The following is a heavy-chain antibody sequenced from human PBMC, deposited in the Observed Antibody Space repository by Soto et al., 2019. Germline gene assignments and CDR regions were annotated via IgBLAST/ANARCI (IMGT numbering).Heavy chain of an antibody. CDR1: GVTLKANS. V-gene: IGHV3-23*01. D-gene: IGHD2-15*01. CDR2: ISGSGGST. Sequence: GGSLRLPCAASGVTLKANSMTWVRQAPGKGLEWVSAISGSGGSTYYADSVKGRFTISRDNSKNTLYLQMNSLRAEDTAVYYCAKDWINCSGGSCYFYYYGMDVWGQGTNVTVSS. CDR3: AKDWINCSGGSCYFYYYGMDV. J-gene: IGHJ6*02.